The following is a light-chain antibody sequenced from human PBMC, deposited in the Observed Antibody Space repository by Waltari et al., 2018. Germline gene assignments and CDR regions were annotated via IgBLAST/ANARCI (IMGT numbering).Light chain of an antibody. CDR3: HHYNKRPPSYT. J-gene: IGKJ2*01. V-gene: IGKV3-15*01. Sequence: EIVMTQSPVTLSVSPGERVTLPCRASQSIRNNLAWYQQKAGQPPRLLIYGASTRAPPLPARFSGSGSGTEFALTISSLQPEDFAVYYCHHYNKRPPSYTFGQGTRLEIK. CDR1: QSIRNN. CDR2: GAS.